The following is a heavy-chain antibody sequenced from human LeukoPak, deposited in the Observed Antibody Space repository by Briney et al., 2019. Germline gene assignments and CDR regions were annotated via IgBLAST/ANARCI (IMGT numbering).Heavy chain of an antibody. J-gene: IGHJ4*02. Sequence: ASVKVSCKASGGTFSSYAISWVRQAPGQGLEWMGGIIPIFGTANYAQKFQGRVTITADESTSTAYMELSSLRSEDTAVYYCARAEGTYCGGDCLDYWGQGTLVTVSS. CDR1: GGTFSSYA. CDR2: IIPIFGTA. CDR3: ARAEGTYCGGDCLDY. D-gene: IGHD2-21*01. V-gene: IGHV1-69*01.